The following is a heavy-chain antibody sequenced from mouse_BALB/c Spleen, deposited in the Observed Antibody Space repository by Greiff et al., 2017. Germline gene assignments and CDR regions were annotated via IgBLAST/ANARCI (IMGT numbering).Heavy chain of an antibody. CDR3: AHDGYYGGFAY. J-gene: IGHJ3*01. CDR2: INPSNGRT. CDR1: GYTFTSYW. Sequence: QVQLKESGAELVKPGASVKLSCKASGYTFTSYWMHWVKQRPGQGLEWIGEINPSNGRTNYNEKFKSKATLTVDKSSSTAYMQLSSLTSEDSAVYYCAHDGYYGGFAYWGQGTLVTVSA. D-gene: IGHD2-3*01. V-gene: IGHV1S81*02.